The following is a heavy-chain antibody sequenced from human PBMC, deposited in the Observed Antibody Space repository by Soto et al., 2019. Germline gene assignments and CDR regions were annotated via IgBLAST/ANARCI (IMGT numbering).Heavy chain of an antibody. CDR2: ISAYNGNT. Sequence: ASVKVSCKASGYTFTSYGISWVRQAPGQGLEWMGWISAYNGNTNYAQKLQGRVTMTTDTSTSTAYMELRSLRSDDTAVYYCARDIVDTIRTGDYYYYGMDVWGKGTTVTVSS. CDR3: ARDIVDTIRTGDYYYYGMDV. V-gene: IGHV1-18*01. D-gene: IGHD5-12*01. CDR1: GYTFTSYG. J-gene: IGHJ6*04.